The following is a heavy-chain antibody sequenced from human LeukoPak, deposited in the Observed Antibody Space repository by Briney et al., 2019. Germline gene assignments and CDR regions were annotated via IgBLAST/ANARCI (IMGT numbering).Heavy chain of an antibody. Sequence: TGGSLRLSCAASGSTFSTYAMSWARQAPGKVLEWVSAIGRSGDDTYYADSVKGRITISRDNSKNTLYLQMNSLRAEDTAVYYCASHRATTGRSFDHWGQGTLVTVSS. D-gene: IGHD4-17*01. V-gene: IGHV3-23*01. CDR3: ASHRATTGRSFDH. J-gene: IGHJ4*02. CDR2: IGRSGDDT. CDR1: GSTFSTYA.